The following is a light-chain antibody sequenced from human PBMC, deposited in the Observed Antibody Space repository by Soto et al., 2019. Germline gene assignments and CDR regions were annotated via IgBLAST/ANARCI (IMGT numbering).Light chain of an antibody. CDR3: SSYTVTSTLL. J-gene: IGLJ2*01. Sequence: QPLLTQPAAVSGSAGQSITISCSSNSRDIGPMNFVSCSQHHPGKAPKGVFFEGTNRSSGVCDRFSGSNSGNSGSLTISGLQPEDEADYYCSSYTVTSTLLFGGGTQLTVL. V-gene: IGLV2-14*01. CDR1: SRDIGPMNF. CDR2: EGT.